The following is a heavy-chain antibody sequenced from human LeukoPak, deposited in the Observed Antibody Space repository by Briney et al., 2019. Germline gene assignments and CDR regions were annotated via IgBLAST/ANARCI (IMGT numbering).Heavy chain of an antibody. J-gene: IGHJ6*02. CDR2: ISYDGSNK. CDR1: GFTFSSYG. Sequence: TGGSLRLSCAASGFTFSSYGMHWVRQAPGKGLEWVAVISYDGSNKYYADSVKGRFTISRDNSKNTLYLQMNSLRAEDTAVCYCAKDLLRFLEWSTTLLGMDVWGQGTTVTVSS. V-gene: IGHV3-30*18. D-gene: IGHD3-3*01. CDR3: AKDLLRFLEWSTTLLGMDV.